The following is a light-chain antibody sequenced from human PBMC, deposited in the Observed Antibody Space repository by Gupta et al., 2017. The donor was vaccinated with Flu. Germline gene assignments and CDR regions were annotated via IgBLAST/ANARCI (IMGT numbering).Light chain of an antibody. CDR1: SSNIGAGYD. CDR3: QYYDSSLSGAV. V-gene: IGLV1-40*01. CDR2: GNS. J-gene: IGLJ3*02. Sequence: QSVLTQPPSVSGAPGQMVTISCTGSSSNIGAGYDVPWYQQLPGTAPKLLNEGNSNRPSGVPDRFAGSKSGTSASLAITGLQAEDEADYYCQYYDSSLSGAVFGGGTKLTVL.